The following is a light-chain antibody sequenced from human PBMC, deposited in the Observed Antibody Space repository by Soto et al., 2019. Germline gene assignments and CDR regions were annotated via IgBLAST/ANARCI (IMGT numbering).Light chain of an antibody. CDR2: EVS. J-gene: IGLJ1*01. Sequence: QSALTQPASVSGSPGQSITISCTGTTSDIGAFNYVSWYQQHLGKAPKLIIYEVSNRPSGVSNRFSGSKSGNTASLTISGLQAEDEADYYCSSYTSSDTYVLGTGTKVTVL. CDR1: TSDIGAFNY. V-gene: IGLV2-14*01. CDR3: SSYTSSDTYV.